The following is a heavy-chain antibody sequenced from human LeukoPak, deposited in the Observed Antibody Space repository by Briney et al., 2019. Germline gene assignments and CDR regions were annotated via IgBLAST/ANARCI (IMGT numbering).Heavy chain of an antibody. V-gene: IGHV4-30-2*01. CDR3: AGEGYCSGGSCDNWFDP. D-gene: IGHD2-15*01. CDR2: IYHSGST. Sequence: PSETLSLTCAVSGGSISSGGYSWSWIRQPPGKGLEWIGYIYHSGSTYYNPPLKSRVTISVDRSKNQFSLNLSSVTAADTAVYYCAGEGYCSGGSCDNWFDPWGQGTLVTVSS. J-gene: IGHJ5*02. CDR1: GGSISSGGYS.